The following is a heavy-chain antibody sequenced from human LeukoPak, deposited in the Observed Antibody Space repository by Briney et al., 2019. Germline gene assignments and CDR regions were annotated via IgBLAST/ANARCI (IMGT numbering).Heavy chain of an antibody. CDR2: INPNSGGT. J-gene: IGHJ5*02. CDR1: GYTFTGYY. Sequence: ASVKVSCKASGYTFTGYYMHWVRQAPGQGLEWMGWINPNSGGTNYAQKFQGRVTTTRDTSISTAYMELSRLRSDDTAVYYCARDATVTTNWFDPWGQGTLVTVSS. CDR3: ARDATVTTNWFDP. V-gene: IGHV1-2*02. D-gene: IGHD4-11*01.